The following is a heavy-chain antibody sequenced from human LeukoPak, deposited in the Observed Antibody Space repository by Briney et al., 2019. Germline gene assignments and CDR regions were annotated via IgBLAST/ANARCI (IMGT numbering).Heavy chain of an antibody. J-gene: IGHJ4*02. CDR2: IYYSGST. CDR3: ARLRYFDWLLDY. CDR1: GGSISSYY. Sequence: GSLRLSCTVSGGSISSYYWSWIRQPPGKGLEWIGYIYYSGSTNYNPSLKSRVTISVDTSKNQFSLKLSSVTAADTAVYYCARLRYFDWLLDYWGQGTLVTVSS. V-gene: IGHV4-59*01. D-gene: IGHD3-9*01.